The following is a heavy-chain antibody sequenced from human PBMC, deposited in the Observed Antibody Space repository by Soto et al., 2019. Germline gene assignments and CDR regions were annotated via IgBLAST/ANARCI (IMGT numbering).Heavy chain of an antibody. CDR1: GFTFSSYA. CDR3: AKERGSSGWYDH. D-gene: IGHD6-19*01. V-gene: IGHV3-23*01. CDR2: ISGSVVST. J-gene: IGHJ4*02. Sequence: PWGSLRLSCAASGFTFSSYAMSCVRQAPWKGLEWVSSISGSVVSTYYADSVKGRFTISRDNSKNTLYLQMNSLRAEDTAVYYCAKERGSSGWYDHWGQGTLVTVSS.